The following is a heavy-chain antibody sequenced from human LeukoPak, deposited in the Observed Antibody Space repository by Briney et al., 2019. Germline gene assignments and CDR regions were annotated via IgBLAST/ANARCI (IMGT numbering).Heavy chain of an antibody. D-gene: IGHD2-8*01. V-gene: IGHV3-30*02. CDR1: GFTFSSYG. Sequence: QSGGSLRLSCAASGFTFSSYGMHWVRQAPGKGLEWVAFIRYDGSNKYYADSVKGRFTISRDNSKNTLYLQMNSLRAEDTAVYYCAKDTRPTGLTHNWFDPWGQGTLVTVSS. CDR2: IRYDGSNK. J-gene: IGHJ5*02. CDR3: AKDTRPTGLTHNWFDP.